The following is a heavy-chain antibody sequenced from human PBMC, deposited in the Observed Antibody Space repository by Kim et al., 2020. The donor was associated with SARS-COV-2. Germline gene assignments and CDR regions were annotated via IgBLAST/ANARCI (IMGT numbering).Heavy chain of an antibody. J-gene: IGHJ6*02. Sequence: GESLKISCKGSGYSFTSYWISWVRQMPGKGLEWMGRIDPSDSYTNYSPSFQGHVTISADKSISTAYLQWSSLKASDTAMYYCARLTDGYSSGQRKGYYYYYGMDVWGQGTTVTVSS. CDR3: ARLTDGYSSGQRKGYYYYYGMDV. V-gene: IGHV5-10-1*01. CDR2: IDPSDSYT. CDR1: GYSFTSYW. D-gene: IGHD6-19*01.